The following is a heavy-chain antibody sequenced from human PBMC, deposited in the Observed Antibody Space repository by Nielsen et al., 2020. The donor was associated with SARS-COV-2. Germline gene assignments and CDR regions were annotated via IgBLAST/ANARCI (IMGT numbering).Heavy chain of an antibody. CDR2: IYYSGST. CDR3: ARGRCTSTRCYFGF. J-gene: IGHJ4*02. Sequence: SETLSLTCTVSGGSISSYYWSWIRQPPGKGLEWIWYIYYSGSTNYNPSLKSRVTISVDTSKNQFSLKLSTMTAADTAVYYCARGRCTSTRCYFGFWGQGVLVTVSP. V-gene: IGHV4-59*12. CDR1: GGSISSYY. D-gene: IGHD2-2*01.